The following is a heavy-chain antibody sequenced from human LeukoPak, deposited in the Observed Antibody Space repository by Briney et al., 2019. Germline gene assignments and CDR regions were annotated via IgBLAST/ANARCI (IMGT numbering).Heavy chain of an antibody. CDR1: GGSFSGYY. J-gene: IGHJ4*02. CDR2: INHSGST. D-gene: IGHD3-10*01. V-gene: IGHV4-34*01. CDR3: ARRAPLWFGERAFDY. Sequence: PSETLSLTCAVYGGSFSGYYWSWIRQPPGKGLEWIGEINHSGSTNYDPSLKSRVTISVDTSKNQFSLKLSSVTAADTAVYYCARRAPLWFGERAFDYWGQGTLVTVSS.